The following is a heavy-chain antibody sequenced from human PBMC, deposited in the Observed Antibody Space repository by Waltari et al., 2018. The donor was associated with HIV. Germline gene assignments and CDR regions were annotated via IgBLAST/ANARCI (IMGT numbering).Heavy chain of an antibody. V-gene: IGHV3-9*01. Sequence: EVQLVESGGGLVQPGRSLRLSCAASGFTFVDCAMHWVRQAPGKGLEWVSGISWNSGRIGYADSVKGRFTISRDNAKNSLYLQMNSLRFEDTALYYCAKAISRIGVTEYYFDYWGQGTLDTVSS. J-gene: IGHJ4*02. CDR2: ISWNSGRI. CDR3: AKAISRIGVTEYYFDY. D-gene: IGHD6-19*01. CDR1: GFTFVDCA.